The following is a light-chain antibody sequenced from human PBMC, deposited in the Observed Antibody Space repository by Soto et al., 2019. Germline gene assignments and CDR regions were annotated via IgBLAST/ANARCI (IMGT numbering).Light chain of an antibody. CDR1: SSDVGGYNY. Sequence: QSALTQPASVSGSPGQSITISCTGTSSDVGGYNYVPWYQQHPGKAPKLMIYEVSNRPSGVSNRFSGSKSGNTASLTISGLQAEDEADYYCRSYTSSSTDVFGTGTKLTVL. V-gene: IGLV2-14*01. CDR3: RSYTSSSTDV. CDR2: EVS. J-gene: IGLJ1*01.